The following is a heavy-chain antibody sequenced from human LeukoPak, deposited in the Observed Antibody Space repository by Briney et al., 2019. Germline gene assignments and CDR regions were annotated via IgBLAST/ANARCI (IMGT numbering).Heavy chain of an antibody. D-gene: IGHD3-22*01. J-gene: IGHJ3*02. V-gene: IGHV4-39*07. CDR3: ARESYYDSSGYSHDAFDI. CDR2: IYYSGNT. CDR1: GGSISSSSYY. Sequence: PSETLSLTCTASGGSISSSSYYWAWIRQPPRKGLEWIGSIYYSGNTYYKSSLKSRVTIAVDTSKNQFSLKLNSVTAADTAVYYCARESYYDSSGYSHDAFDIWGQGTMVTVSS.